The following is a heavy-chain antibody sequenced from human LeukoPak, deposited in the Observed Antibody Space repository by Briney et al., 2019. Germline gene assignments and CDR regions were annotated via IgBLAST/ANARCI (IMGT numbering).Heavy chain of an antibody. V-gene: IGHV4-31*03. Sequence: SQTLSLTCTVSGGSISSGGYYWSWIRQHPGKGLEWIGYIYYSGSTYYNPSLKSRVTIPVDTSKNQFSLKLSSVTAADTAVYYCARVKFIVVVTAAINWFDPWGQGTLVTVSS. J-gene: IGHJ5*02. CDR1: GGSISSGGYY. D-gene: IGHD2-2*01. CDR3: ARVKFIVVVTAAINWFDP. CDR2: IYYSGST.